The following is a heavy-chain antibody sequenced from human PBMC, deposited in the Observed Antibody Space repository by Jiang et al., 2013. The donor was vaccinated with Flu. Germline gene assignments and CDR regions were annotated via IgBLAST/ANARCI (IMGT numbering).Heavy chain of an antibody. J-gene: IGHJ4*02. D-gene: IGHD3-22*01. CDR1: GGSISSSNW. CDR3: TSQGSYYYDSSGYSYGN. CDR2: IYHSGST. Sequence: SLTCAVSGGSISSSNWWSWVRQPPGKGLEWIGEIYHSGSTNXNPSLKSRVTISVDKSKNQFSLKLSSVTAADTAVYYCTSQGSYYYDSSGYSYGNWGQGTLVTVSS. V-gene: IGHV4-4*02.